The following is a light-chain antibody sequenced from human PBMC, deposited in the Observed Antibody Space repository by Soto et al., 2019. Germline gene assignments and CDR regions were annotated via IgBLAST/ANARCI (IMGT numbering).Light chain of an antibody. V-gene: IGKV1-33*01. CDR3: HQFDNLPYT. Sequence: DLQMTQSPSSLSASVGDRVTITCQASQDITNYLNWYQQKPGKAPKLLIYDASRLDAGVPSRFSGSGSGTDFTFTITNLQPEDIATYYCHQFDNLPYTFGQGTKLEIK. CDR2: DAS. J-gene: IGKJ2*01. CDR1: QDITNY.